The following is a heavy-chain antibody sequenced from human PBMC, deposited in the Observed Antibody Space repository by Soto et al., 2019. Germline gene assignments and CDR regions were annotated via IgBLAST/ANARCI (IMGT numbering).Heavy chain of an antibody. Sequence: RGSLRLSCAASGFTFSSYAMSWVRQAPGKGLEWVSAISGSGGSTYYADSVKGRFTISRDNSKNTLYLQMNSLRAEDTAVYYCANPPWDYDFWSGYYFDYWGQGTLVTVSS. CDR1: GFTFSSYA. D-gene: IGHD3-3*01. CDR2: ISGSGGST. CDR3: ANPPWDYDFWSGYYFDY. V-gene: IGHV3-23*01. J-gene: IGHJ4*02.